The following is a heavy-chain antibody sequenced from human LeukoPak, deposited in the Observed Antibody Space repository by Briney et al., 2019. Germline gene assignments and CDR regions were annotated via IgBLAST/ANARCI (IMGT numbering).Heavy chain of an antibody. CDR2: VYTSGST. CDR3: ARGTYYDFWSGSYYFDY. CDR1: GGSISSYY. V-gene: IGHV4-4*07. J-gene: IGHJ4*02. Sequence: SETLSLTCTVSGGSISSYYWSLIRQPAGKGLEWIGRVYTSGSTTYNPSLKSRVTMSVDTSKNQFSLRLSSVTAADTAVYYRARGTYYDFWSGSYYFDYWGQGTLVTVSS. D-gene: IGHD3-3*01.